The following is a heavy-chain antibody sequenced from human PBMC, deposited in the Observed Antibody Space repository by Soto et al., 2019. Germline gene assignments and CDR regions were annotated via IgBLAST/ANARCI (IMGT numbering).Heavy chain of an antibody. CDR3: AGDPDSHYNDSHAYSYP. CDR1: GGTFSTYT. CDR2: IIPIIGII. D-gene: IGHD3-22*01. J-gene: IGHJ5*02. V-gene: IGHV1-69*08. Sequence: QVQLVQSGAEVKKPGSSVKVSCKASGGTFSTYTITWVRQAPGQGLEWMGRIIPIIGIINYAQKFQGRVTITADKIKGTAYMDLPRLRYDDTAVYYCAGDPDSHYNDSHAYSYPCGQGTLVTVSS.